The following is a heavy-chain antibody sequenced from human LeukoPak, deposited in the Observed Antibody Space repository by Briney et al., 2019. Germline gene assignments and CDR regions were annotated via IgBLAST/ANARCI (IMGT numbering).Heavy chain of an antibody. V-gene: IGHV3-23*01. J-gene: IGHJ4*02. CDR2: VTSSGAAT. Sequence: GGSLRLSCAASGFTFSSYAMSWVRQAPGKGLEWVSSVTSSGAATYYADSVKGRFTISRDNSDNTLYLQMNSLRAEDTAVYYCAKDRPNYYGSNGHYYKLNGDCWGQGTLVTVSS. D-gene: IGHD3-22*01. CDR3: AKDRPNYYGSNGHYYKLNGDC. CDR1: GFTFSSYA.